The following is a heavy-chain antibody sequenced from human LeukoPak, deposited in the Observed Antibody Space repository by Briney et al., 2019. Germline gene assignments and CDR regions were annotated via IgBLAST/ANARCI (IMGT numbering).Heavy chain of an antibody. V-gene: IGHV3-66*01. Sequence: GGSLRLSCLASWFTVGNKPLRWVRPAPGEGVGWGSINYDSGKTNYADSVEGRITIFRSNSKKTPYLQMNSLRGDDNALNFCIEHGGYSFGGQGPLVTVSS. J-gene: IGHJ4*02. D-gene: IGHD4-23*01. CDR3: IEHGGYSF. CDR2: NYDSGKT. CDR1: WFTVGNKP.